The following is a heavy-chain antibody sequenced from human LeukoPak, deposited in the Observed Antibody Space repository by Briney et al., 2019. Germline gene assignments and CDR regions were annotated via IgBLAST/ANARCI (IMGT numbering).Heavy chain of an antibody. J-gene: IGHJ3*02. D-gene: IGHD4-23*01. CDR2: IRYDGSNK. CDR3: AKDKREFGGNPDAFDI. Sequence: GGSLRLSCAASGFTFSSYGMHWVRQAPGKGLEWVSFIRYDGSNKYYTDSVKGRFTISRDNSKNTLYLQMNSLRPEDTAVYYCAKDKREFGGNPDAFDIWGQGTMVTVSS. V-gene: IGHV3-30*02. CDR1: GFTFSSYG.